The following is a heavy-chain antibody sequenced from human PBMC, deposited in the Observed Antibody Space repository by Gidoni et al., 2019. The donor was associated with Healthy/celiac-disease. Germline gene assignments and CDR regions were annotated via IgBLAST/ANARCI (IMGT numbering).Heavy chain of an antibody. Sequence: EVQLLESGGGLVQPGVSLRLSCAASGFPFSSYAMSWVRQAPGKGLEWVSAISGSGGSTYYADSVKGRFTISRDNSKNTLYLQMNSLRAEDTAVYYCAKEGWYGIAAATTAGDYYYYGMDVWGQGTTVTVSS. CDR1: GFPFSSYA. D-gene: IGHD6-13*01. V-gene: IGHV3-23*01. CDR3: AKEGWYGIAAATTAGDYYYYGMDV. CDR2: ISGSGGST. J-gene: IGHJ6*02.